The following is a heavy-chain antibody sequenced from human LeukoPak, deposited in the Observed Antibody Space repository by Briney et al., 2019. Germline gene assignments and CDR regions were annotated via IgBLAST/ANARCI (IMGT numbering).Heavy chain of an antibody. CDR2: INHSGST. V-gene: IGHV4-34*01. D-gene: IGHD5-18*01. CDR3: ARLGKRGYSYGYGPNWFDP. J-gene: IGHJ5*02. CDR1: GGSFSGYY. Sequence: KPSETLSLTCAVYGGSFSGYYWSWIRQPPGKGLEWIGEINHSGSTNYNPSHKSRVTISVDTSKNQFSLKLSSVTAADTAVYYRARLGKRGYSYGYGPNWFDPWGQGTLVTVSS.